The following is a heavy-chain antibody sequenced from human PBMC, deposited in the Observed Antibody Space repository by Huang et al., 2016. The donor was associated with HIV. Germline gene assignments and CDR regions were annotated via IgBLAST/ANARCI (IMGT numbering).Heavy chain of an antibody. D-gene: IGHD3-10*01. J-gene: IGHJ4*02. CDR2: IYYRGGT. V-gene: IGHV4-39*02. CDR3: ARLPGSITMIRGVITDPY. Sequence: QLQLQESGPGLVKPSETLSLTCTVSGGSIRSDNSYWGWIRPPPGKGMEWIGSIYYRGGTYYNPSLKRRVTITVDASKDHFSLRMRSVTAADTAVYYCARLPGSITMIRGVITDPYWGQGTLVTVSS. CDR1: GGSIRSDNSY.